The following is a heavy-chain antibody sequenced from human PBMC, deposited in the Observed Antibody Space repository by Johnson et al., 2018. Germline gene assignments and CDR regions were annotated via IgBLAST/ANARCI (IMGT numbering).Heavy chain of an antibody. V-gene: IGHV3-23*01. CDR3: AKYPGGAGLGALYR. D-gene: IGHD3/OR15-3a*01. CDR2: ISDSGGST. CDR1: GFTFSTYG. J-gene: IGHJ3*02. Sequence: VQLQESGGGLAQPGGSLRGSCAASGFTFSTYGMSWVRQAPGQGLAWVSSISDSGGSTYYVDSVTGRFTISRAMSKNTLYLQMNGLRAGDTAVYYCAKYPGGAGLGALYRWGQGTMVTVS.